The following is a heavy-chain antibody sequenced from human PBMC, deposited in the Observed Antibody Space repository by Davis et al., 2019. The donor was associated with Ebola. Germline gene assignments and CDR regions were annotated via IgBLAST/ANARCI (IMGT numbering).Heavy chain of an antibody. CDR2: VSGTGGST. Sequence: GESLKISCVASGFTFNTYAMSWVRQAPRRGLEWVSTVSGTGGSTYYADSVKGRFTISRDNSKNTVYLQLNSLRAEDTAVYYCVRDPALVVTGGGWFFGLWGRGTLVTVSS. V-gene: IGHV3-23*01. D-gene: IGHD2-21*02. J-gene: IGHJ2*01. CDR3: VRDPALVVTGGGWFFGL. CDR1: GFTFNTYA.